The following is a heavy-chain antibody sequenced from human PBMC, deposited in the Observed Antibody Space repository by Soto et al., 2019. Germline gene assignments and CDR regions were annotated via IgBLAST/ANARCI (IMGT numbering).Heavy chain of an antibody. D-gene: IGHD3-3*01. CDR2: IYNSGST. Sequence: QVQLQESGPGLVTPSGTLSLTCAVSSGSISSSNWCRWVRRPPGKWLDGFGEIYNSGSTNYNPALKDHVTISVGKSKNQSALKLSFVAAADTAVYFCARADGDFWSGYYRPSLFDPWGQGTLVTVSS. V-gene: IGHV4-4*02. J-gene: IGHJ5*02. CDR1: SGSISSSNW. CDR3: ARADGDFWSGYYRPSLFDP.